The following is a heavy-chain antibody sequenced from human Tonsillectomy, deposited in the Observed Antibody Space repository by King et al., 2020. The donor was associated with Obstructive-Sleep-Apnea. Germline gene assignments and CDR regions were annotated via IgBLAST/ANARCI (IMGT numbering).Heavy chain of an antibody. CDR2: INPNSVGT. Sequence: QLVQSGAEVKKPGASVKVSCNASGYTFTGYYIHWVRQAPVQGLEWMGWINPNSVGTNYAQKFQCRVTMTRDTSISTAYMELSRLISYDTAVYYCATVAVSTATYYFDYWGQGTLVTVSS. D-gene: IGHD4-17*01. CDR1: GYTFTGYY. J-gene: IGHJ4*02. CDR3: ATVAVSTATYYFDY. V-gene: IGHV1-2*02.